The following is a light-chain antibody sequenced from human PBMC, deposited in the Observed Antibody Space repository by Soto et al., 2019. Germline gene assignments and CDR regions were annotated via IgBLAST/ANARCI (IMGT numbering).Light chain of an antibody. CDR1: TSDIGGYNH. CDR2: DVS. J-gene: IGLJ1*01. V-gene: IGLV2-14*03. Sequence: QSVLTQPASVSGSPGQSITISCTGTTSDIGGYNHVSWYQKHPDKAPKLLIYDVSNRPSGVSNRFSGSKSGDTAFLTICGLQAEDGADYYCASYTSSSTRVFGTGTKLTVL. CDR3: ASYTSSSTRV.